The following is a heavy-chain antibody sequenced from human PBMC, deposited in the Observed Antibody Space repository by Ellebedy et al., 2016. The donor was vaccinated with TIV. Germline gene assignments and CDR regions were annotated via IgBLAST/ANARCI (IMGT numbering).Heavy chain of an antibody. CDR3: ARAIGAAGSH. CDR1: GFTFDDHA. D-gene: IGHD6-13*01. CDR2: ISWNSVYI. V-gene: IGHV3-9*01. Sequence: SLKISXAASGFTFDDHAMHWVRQVPGKGLEWVSGISWNSVYIDYADSVKGRFTISRDNAKNSLYLQMNSLRAEDTAVYYCARAIGAAGSHWGQGALVTVSS. J-gene: IGHJ4*02.